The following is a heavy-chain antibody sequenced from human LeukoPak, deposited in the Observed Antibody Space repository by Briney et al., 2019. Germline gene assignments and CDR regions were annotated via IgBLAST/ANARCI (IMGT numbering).Heavy chain of an antibody. CDR3: AKGQWELRGLFDY. CDR1: GFTFEDYA. Sequence: PGGSLRLSCAASGFTFEDYAMHWVRQAPGKGLEWVSGISWNSGSIGYADSVKGRFTISRDNAKNSLYLQMNSLGAEDMALYYCAKGQWELRGLFDYWGQGTLVTVSS. CDR2: ISWNSGSI. V-gene: IGHV3-9*03. D-gene: IGHD1-26*01. J-gene: IGHJ4*02.